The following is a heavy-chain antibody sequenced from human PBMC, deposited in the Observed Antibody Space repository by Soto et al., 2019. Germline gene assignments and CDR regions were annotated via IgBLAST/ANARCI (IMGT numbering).Heavy chain of an antibody. CDR3: VSWVSAHFDY. CDR2: ISGDSNYI. CDR1: GFSFNNHA. D-gene: IGHD2-8*01. Sequence: GGSLRLSCVASGFSFNNHALNWVRQAPGKGLEWVSSISGDSNYIFYADSLKGRFTTSRDNARNSVYLQMDSLRAEDTALYYCVSWVSAHFDYWGQGTLVTVSS. J-gene: IGHJ4*02. V-gene: IGHV3-21*06.